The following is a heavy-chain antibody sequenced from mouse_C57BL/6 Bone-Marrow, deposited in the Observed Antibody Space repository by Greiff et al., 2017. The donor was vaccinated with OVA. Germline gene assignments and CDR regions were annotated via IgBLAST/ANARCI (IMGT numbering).Heavy chain of an antibody. D-gene: IGHD1-1*01. V-gene: IGHV14-4*01. Sequence: DVQLQESGAELVRPGASVKLSCTASGFNIKDDYMHWVKQRPEQGLEWIGWIDPENGDTEYASKFQGKATITADTSSNTAYLQLSSLTSEDTAVYYCTGYYYGDFDVWGTGTTVTVSS. CDR3: TGYYYGDFDV. J-gene: IGHJ1*03. CDR1: GFNIKDDY. CDR2: IDPENGDT.